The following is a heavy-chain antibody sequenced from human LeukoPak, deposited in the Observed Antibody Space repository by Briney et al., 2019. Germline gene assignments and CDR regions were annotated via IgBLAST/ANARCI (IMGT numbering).Heavy chain of an antibody. J-gene: IGHJ4*02. D-gene: IGHD3-22*01. Sequence: PSETLSLTCTVSGGSISSYYWSWIRQPPGKGLEWIGYIYYSGSTNYNPSLKSRVTISVDTSKNQFSLKLSSVTAADTAVYYCARDRGNYYDSSGYHYESSYFDYWGQGTLVTVSS. CDR1: GGSISSYY. V-gene: IGHV4-59*12. CDR2: IYYSGST. CDR3: ARDRGNYYDSSGYHYESSYFDY.